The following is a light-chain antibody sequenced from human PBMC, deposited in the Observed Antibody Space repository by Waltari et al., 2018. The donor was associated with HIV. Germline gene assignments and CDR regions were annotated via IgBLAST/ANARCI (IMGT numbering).Light chain of an antibody. V-gene: IGLV3-21*02. Sequence: SYVLTQPPSVSVAPRQTARITCGGNNIGSKSVHWYQQKPGQAPVLVINDDSDRPSGIPDRFSGSNSGNTATLTISRVEAGDEADYYCQVWESSSDHFYVFGTGTKVTVL. CDR3: QVWESSSDHFYV. J-gene: IGLJ1*01. CDR1: NIGSKS. CDR2: DDS.